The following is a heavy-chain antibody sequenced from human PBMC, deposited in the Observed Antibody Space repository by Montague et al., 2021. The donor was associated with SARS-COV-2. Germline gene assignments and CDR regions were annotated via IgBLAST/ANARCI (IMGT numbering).Heavy chain of an antibody. CDR3: ARGEVGIIMIVVAVPGWFDP. V-gene: IGHV4-39*01. J-gene: IGHJ5*02. D-gene: IGHD3-22*01. Sequence: SETLSLTCTVSGDSISSTDHYWAWMRQPPGKGLEWIASIFYSGSTYYNPSLKSRVTVSVDTSKNLFSLQLNSVTPADTAVYYCARGEVGIIMIVVAVPGWFDPWGQGTLVTVSS. CDR2: IFYSGST. CDR1: GDSISSTDHY.